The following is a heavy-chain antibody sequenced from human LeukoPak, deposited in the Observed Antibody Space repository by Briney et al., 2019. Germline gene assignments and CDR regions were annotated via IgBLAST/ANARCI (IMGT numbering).Heavy chain of an antibody. CDR1: GGSISSITYY. CDR3: ARSGYSSGWSHDAFDI. D-gene: IGHD6-19*01. J-gene: IGHJ3*02. V-gene: IGHV4-39*07. Sequence: SETLSLTCTVSGGSISSITYYWGWIRQPPGKGLEWVGHMYYRGNTFYNPSLKSRVTISVDTSKNQFSLKLSSVTAADTAVYYCARSGYSSGWSHDAFDIWGQGTMVTVSS. CDR2: MYYRGNT.